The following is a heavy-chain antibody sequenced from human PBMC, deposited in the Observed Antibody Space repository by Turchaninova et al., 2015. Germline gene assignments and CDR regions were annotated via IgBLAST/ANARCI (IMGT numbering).Heavy chain of an antibody. CDR1: GSLISSDYY. CDR2: VYRSGSD. Sequence: QVQLQESGPGLVKPSETLSLTCAVSGSLISSDYYWGWIRQPPGKGREWIGSVYRSGSDYSNPSLKSGVTISSDTSKNHFSRNLSSVTAADTAVDYCARTNAFDVGGQGTMVTVSS. J-gene: IGHJ3*01. CDR3: ARTNAFDV. V-gene: IGHV4-38-2*01.